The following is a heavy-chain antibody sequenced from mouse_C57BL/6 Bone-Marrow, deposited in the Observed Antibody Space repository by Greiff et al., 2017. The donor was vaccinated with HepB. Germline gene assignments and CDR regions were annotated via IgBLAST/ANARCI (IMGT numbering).Heavy chain of an antibody. V-gene: IGHV5-6*01. CDR3: ARQYYYGSRRDWYFDV. Sequence: EVQLMESGGDLVKPGGSLKLSCAASGFTFSSYGMSWVRQTPDKRLEWVATISSGGSYTYYPDSVKGRFTISRDNAKNTLYLQMSSLKSEDTAMYYCARQYYYGSRRDWYFDVWGTGTTVTVSS. D-gene: IGHD1-1*01. CDR1: GFTFSSYG. J-gene: IGHJ1*03. CDR2: ISSGGSYT.